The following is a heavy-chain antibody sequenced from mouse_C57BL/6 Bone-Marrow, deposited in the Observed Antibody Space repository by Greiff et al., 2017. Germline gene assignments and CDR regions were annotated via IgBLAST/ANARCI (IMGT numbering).Heavy chain of an antibody. Sequence: QVQLQQPGAELVMPGASVKLSCKASGFPFTSTCMHWVKQRPEQGLEWIGEIDPSDGYTKYNQKFKGKSTLTVDTSSSTAYMQLSSLTSEDTAVYYCASWEQRDYWGQGTTLTVSS. V-gene: IGHV1-69*01. J-gene: IGHJ2*01. D-gene: IGHD4-1*01. CDR2: IDPSDGYT. CDR1: GFPFTSTC. CDR3: ASWEQRDY.